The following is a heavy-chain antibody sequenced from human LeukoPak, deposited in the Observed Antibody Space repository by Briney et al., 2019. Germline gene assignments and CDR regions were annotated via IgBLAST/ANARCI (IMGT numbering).Heavy chain of an antibody. CDR3: ARDTGGSSGGGSGMDV. CDR2: IYNMGST. CDR1: GYSISSGYY. J-gene: IGHJ6*04. V-gene: IGHV4-38-2*02. Sequence: SETLSLTCAVSGYSISSGYYWGWIRQPPGKGLEWCGRIYNMGSTLYNPSLKSRVTISVDTSKTQFSLNLRSVTAADTAVYSCARDTGGSSGGGSGMDVWGKGTTVTVSS. D-gene: IGHD1-26*01.